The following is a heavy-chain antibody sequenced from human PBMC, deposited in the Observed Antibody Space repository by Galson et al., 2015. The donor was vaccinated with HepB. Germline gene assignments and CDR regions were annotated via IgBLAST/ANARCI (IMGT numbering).Heavy chain of an antibody. CDR1: GGTFSSYA. V-gene: IGHV1-69*13. Sequence: SVTVSCKASGGTFSSYAISWVRQAPGQGLEWMGGIIPIFGTANYAQKFQGSVTITADESTSTAYMELSSLRSEDTAVYYCAREAYSSSSDYYYYGMDVWGQGTTVTVSS. CDR3: AREAYSSSSDYYYYGMDV. J-gene: IGHJ6*02. D-gene: IGHD6-6*01. CDR2: IIPIFGTA.